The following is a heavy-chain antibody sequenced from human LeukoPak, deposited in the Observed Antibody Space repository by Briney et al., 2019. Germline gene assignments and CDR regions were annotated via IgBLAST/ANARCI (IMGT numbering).Heavy chain of an antibody. CDR3: AKDVHSLDSSGWYVGYFDY. J-gene: IGHJ4*02. D-gene: IGHD6-19*01. CDR2: ISGSGGST. CDR1: GFTFSSYA. V-gene: IGHV3-23*01. Sequence: PGGSLRPSCAASGFTFSSYAMSWVRQAPGKGLEWVSAISGSGGSTYYADPVKGRFTISRDNSKNTLYLQMNSLRAEDTAVYYCAKDVHSLDSSGWYVGYFDYWGQGTLVTVSS.